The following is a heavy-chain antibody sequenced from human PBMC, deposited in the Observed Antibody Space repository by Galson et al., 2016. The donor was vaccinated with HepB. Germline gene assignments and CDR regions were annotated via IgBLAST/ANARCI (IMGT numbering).Heavy chain of an antibody. CDR2: INSDGSRT. CDR1: GFTFRNYW. Sequence: SLRLSCAVSGFTFRNYWMHWVRQAPGKGLVWVSHINSDGSRTNYTDSVRGRFTISRDNAKNTLYLQLNSLRVEDTAVYYCARGGMPTLKFGVRGQGTTAIVSS. J-gene: IGHJ6*02. V-gene: IGHV3-74*01. D-gene: IGHD2-2*01. CDR3: ARGGMPTLKFGV.